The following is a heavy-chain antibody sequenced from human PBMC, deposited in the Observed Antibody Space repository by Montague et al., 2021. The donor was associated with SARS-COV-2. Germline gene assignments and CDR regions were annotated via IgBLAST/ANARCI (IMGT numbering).Heavy chain of an antibody. Sequence: SETLSLTCAVYGGSFSGYYWSWIRQPPGKGLEWIGEINHSGSTNYNPSLKSRVTISVDTSKNQFSLRLSSVTAADTAVYFCASGFRSVVPAVLGVVCYYYLDMDVWGQGTPVTVSS. D-gene: IGHD2-2*01. CDR3: ASGFRSVVPAVLGVVCYYYLDMDV. CDR2: INHSGST. J-gene: IGHJ6*02. V-gene: IGHV4-34*01. CDR1: GGSFSGYY.